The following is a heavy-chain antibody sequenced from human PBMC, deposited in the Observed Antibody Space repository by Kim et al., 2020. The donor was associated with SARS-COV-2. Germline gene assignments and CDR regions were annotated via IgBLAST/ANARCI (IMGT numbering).Heavy chain of an antibody. CDR1: GGTFSSYA. Sequence: SVKVSCKASGGTFSSYAISWVRQAPGQGLEWMGGIIPIFGTANYAQKFQGRVTITADESTSTAYMELSSLRSEDTAVYYCARDGARSVVVVAATLSWFDPWGQGTLVTVSS. CDR2: IIPIFGTA. D-gene: IGHD2-15*01. CDR3: ARDGARSVVVVAATLSWFDP. J-gene: IGHJ5*02. V-gene: IGHV1-69*13.